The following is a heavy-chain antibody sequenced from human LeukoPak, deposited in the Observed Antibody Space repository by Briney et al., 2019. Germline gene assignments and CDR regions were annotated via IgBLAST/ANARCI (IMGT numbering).Heavy chain of an antibody. D-gene: IGHD1-14*01. Sequence: GRSLRLSCAASGFTFDDYAMHWVRQAPGKGLEWVSGISWNSGSIGYADSVKGRFTISRDNAKNSLYLQMNSLRAEDTALYYCLSTGYGMDVWGQGTTVTVSS. CDR2: ISWNSGSI. J-gene: IGHJ6*02. CDR3: LSTGYGMDV. V-gene: IGHV3-9*01. CDR1: GFTFDDYA.